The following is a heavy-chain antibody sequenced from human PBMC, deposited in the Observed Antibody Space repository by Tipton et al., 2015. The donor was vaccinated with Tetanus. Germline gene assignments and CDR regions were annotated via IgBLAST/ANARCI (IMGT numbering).Heavy chain of an antibody. J-gene: IGHJ5*02. CDR3: ARGRGLGPHEYFEH. V-gene: IGHV1-18*01. CDR2: ISPFNENV. D-gene: IGHD3/OR15-3a*01. CDR1: GYTFTHYG. Sequence: QMQLVQSGAEVKKPGASVKVSCKASGYTFTHYGVNWVRQAPGQGLEWMGWISPFNENVSYAEKFQGRLTMTTDRSTATVYMDLRSLRSDDTAVYYCARGRGLGPHEYFEHWGQGTLVTVSS.